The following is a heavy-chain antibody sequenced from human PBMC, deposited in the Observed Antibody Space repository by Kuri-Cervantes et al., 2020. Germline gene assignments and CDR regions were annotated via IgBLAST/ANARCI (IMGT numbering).Heavy chain of an antibody. CDR3: AREGSTVCYYYYYGMDV. V-gene: IGHV4-4*07. CDR2: IYTSGRT. J-gene: IGHJ6*02. CDR1: GGSISSYY. Sequence: GSLRPSCTVSGGSISSYYWSWIRQPAGKGLEWIGRIYTSGRTNYNPSLKSRVTMSVDTSKNQFSLKLSSVTAADTAVYYCAREGSTVCYYYYYGMDVWGQGTTVTVSS. D-gene: IGHD2-8*01.